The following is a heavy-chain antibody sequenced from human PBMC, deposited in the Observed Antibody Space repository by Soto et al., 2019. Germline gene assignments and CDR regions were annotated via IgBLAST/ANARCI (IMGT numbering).Heavy chain of an antibody. D-gene: IGHD1-26*01. J-gene: IGHJ2*01. CDR2: INPSGGST. Sequence: ASVKVSCKASGYTFTSYYMHWVRQAPGQGLEWMGIINPSGGSTSYAQKLQGRVTMTRDTSTSTVYMELSSLRSEDTAAYYCARVGGDPYWYLDLWGRGTLVTMSS. CDR3: ARVGGDPYWYLDL. V-gene: IGHV1-46*03. CDR1: GYTFTSYY.